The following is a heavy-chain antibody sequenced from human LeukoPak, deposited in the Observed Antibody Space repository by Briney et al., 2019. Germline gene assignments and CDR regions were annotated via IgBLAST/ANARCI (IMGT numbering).Heavy chain of an antibody. J-gene: IGHJ4*02. CDR2: ISTTSSSI. CDR3: ARDSVMKY. Sequence: GGSLRLSCAASGFTFRSYTMNWVRQAPGKGRECVSYISTTSSSIYYADSVKDRFIISRDNAKNSLYLHMNSLRDEDTAVYYCARDSVMKYWGQGTLVTVSS. V-gene: IGHV3-48*02. CDR1: GFTFRSYT.